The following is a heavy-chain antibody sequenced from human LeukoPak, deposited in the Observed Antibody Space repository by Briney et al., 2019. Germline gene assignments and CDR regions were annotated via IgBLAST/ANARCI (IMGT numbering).Heavy chain of an antibody. J-gene: IGHJ4*02. V-gene: IGHV3-21*01. CDR3: ASSTVRTGTTIFFDY. CDR1: GFTFSSYS. Sequence: GGSLRLSCAASGFTFSSYSMNWVRQAPEKGLEWVSSISSSNIYIYYADSVKGRFTISRDNAKTSLYLQMNSLRAEDTAVYYCASSTVRTGTTIFFDYWGQGTLVTVSS. CDR2: ISSSNIYI. D-gene: IGHD1-1*01.